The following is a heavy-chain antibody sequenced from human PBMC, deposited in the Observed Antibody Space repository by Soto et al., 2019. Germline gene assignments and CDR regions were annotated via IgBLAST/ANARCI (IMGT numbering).Heavy chain of an antibody. CDR2: IYFRGST. D-gene: IGHD2-2*01. Sequence: SETLSLTCSVSGDSISRIDYYWTWIRQHPEKGLEWIGYIYFRGSTYYSPSLESRLTISVDTSKNQFSLKLSSVTAADTAVYYCARVGIVVVPAATNYYYYYGMDVWGQGTTVTVSS. CDR3: ARVGIVVVPAATNYYYYYGMDV. V-gene: IGHV4-31*03. CDR1: GDSISRIDYY. J-gene: IGHJ6*02.